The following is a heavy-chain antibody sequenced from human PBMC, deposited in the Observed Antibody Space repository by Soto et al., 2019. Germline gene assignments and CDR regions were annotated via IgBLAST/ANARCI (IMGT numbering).Heavy chain of an antibody. CDR2: FDPEDGET. D-gene: IGHD6-6*01. V-gene: IGHV1-24*01. Sequence: GASVKVSCKVSGYTLTELSMHWVRQAPGKGLEWMGGFDPEDGETIYAQKFQGRVTMTEDTSTDTAYMELSSLRSEDTAVYCCATDLSGSIAARDGSWFDPWGQGTLVTVSS. J-gene: IGHJ5*02. CDR3: ATDLSGSIAARDGSWFDP. CDR1: GYTLTELS.